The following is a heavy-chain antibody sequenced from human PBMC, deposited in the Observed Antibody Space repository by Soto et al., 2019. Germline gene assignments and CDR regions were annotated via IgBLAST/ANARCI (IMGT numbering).Heavy chain of an antibody. D-gene: IGHD3-22*01. Sequence: SETLSLTCTVSTGSRTNGDYYWSWIRLPPGKGLEWIGNIHHSGTTYSNPSLRSRLAISVDPPKNQFSLKLRSVTAADTAVYFCARDLPTMIIDSWGQGSLVTVS. V-gene: IGHV4-30-4*01. J-gene: IGHJ5*01. CDR1: TGSRTNGDYY. CDR2: IHHSGTT. CDR3: ARDLPTMIIDS.